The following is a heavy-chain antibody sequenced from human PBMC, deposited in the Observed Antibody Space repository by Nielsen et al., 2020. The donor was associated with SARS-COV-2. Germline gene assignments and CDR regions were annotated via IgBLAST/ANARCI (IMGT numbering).Heavy chain of an antibody. CDR2: IYYSGST. CDR1: GGSISSGGYY. Sequence: SETLSLTCTVSGGSISSGGYYWSWIRQHPGKGLEWIGYIYYSGSTNYNPSLKSRVTISVDTSKNQFSLKLSSVTAADTAVYYCARVVVVPAAIPSRYYYGMDVWGQGTTVTVSS. V-gene: IGHV4-61*08. D-gene: IGHD2-2*01. CDR3: ARVVVVPAAIPSRYYYGMDV. J-gene: IGHJ6*02.